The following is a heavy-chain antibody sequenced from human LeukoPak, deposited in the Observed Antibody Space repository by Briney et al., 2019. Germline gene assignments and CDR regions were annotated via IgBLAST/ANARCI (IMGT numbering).Heavy chain of an antibody. CDR2: INHSGST. Sequence: SETLSLTCAVYGGSFSGYYWSWIRQPPGKGLEWIGEINHSGSTNYNPSLKSRVTISVDTSKNQFSLKLSSVTAADTAAYYCARGSNGWSHYYYYYYMDVWGKGTTVTVSS. V-gene: IGHV4-34*01. CDR3: ARGSNGWSHYYYYYYMDV. D-gene: IGHD6-19*01. CDR1: GGSFSGYY. J-gene: IGHJ6*03.